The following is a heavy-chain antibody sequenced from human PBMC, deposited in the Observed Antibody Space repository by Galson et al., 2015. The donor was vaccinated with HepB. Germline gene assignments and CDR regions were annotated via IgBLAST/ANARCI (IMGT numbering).Heavy chain of an antibody. CDR3: ARHGTTVTTEGYFDY. CDR1: GYSFTSYW. CDR2: IDPSDSYT. Sequence: SGAEVKKPGESLRISCKGSGYSFTSYWISWVRQMPGKGLEWMGRIDPSDSYTNYSPSFQGHVTISADKSISTAYLQWSSLKASDTAMYYCARHGTTVTTEGYFDYWGQGTLVTVSS. D-gene: IGHD4-11*01. J-gene: IGHJ4*02. V-gene: IGHV5-10-1*01.